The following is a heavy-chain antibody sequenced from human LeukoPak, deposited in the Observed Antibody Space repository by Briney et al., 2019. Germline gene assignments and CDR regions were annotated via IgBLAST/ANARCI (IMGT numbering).Heavy chain of an antibody. CDR2: IIPILGIA. J-gene: IGHJ4*02. V-gene: IGHV1-69*04. Sequence: ASVKVSCKASGGTFSSYAISWVRQAPGQGLEWMGRIIPILGIANYAQKFQGRVTITADKSTSTAYMELSSLRSEDTAVYYCARGRSVLRYFDWLLGYWGQGTLVTVSS. D-gene: IGHD3-9*01. CDR1: GGTFSSYA. CDR3: ARGRSVLRYFDWLLGY.